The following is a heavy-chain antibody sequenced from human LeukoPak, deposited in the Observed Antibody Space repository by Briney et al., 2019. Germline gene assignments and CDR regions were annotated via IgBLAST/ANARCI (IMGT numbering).Heavy chain of an antibody. Sequence: GGCLRLSCAVSGFIFSNYWMSWVRQAPGKGLEWVATIKIDGSEIYYVDSVRGRFTISRDNVRNSLYLQMHSLRGEDTAVYYCAREGTLRAHWDPFDYWGQGTLVTVSS. CDR1: GFIFSNYW. D-gene: IGHD7-27*01. J-gene: IGHJ4*02. CDR2: IKIDGSEI. CDR3: AREGTLRAHWDPFDY. V-gene: IGHV3-7*01.